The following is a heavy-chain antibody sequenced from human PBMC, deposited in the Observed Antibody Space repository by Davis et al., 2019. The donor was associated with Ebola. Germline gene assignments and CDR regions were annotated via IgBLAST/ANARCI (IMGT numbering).Heavy chain of an antibody. CDR1: GYTFTSYG. Sequence: ASVKVSCKASGYTFTSYGISWVRQAPGQGLEWMGWISAYNGNTNYAQKLQVRVTMNTDTSTSTAYMELRSLRSDDTAVYYCARDVVSIVLVPAAIKNYYGMDVWGQGTTVTVSS. CDR3: ARDVVSIVLVPAAIKNYYGMDV. D-gene: IGHD2-2*02. J-gene: IGHJ6*02. V-gene: IGHV1-18*04. CDR2: ISAYNGNT.